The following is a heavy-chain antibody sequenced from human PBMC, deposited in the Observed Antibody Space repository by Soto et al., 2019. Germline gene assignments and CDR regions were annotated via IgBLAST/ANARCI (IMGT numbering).Heavy chain of an antibody. CDR3: AKDRGIAEAARLFDY. D-gene: IGHD6-13*01. CDR2: ISRSGDAT. CDR1: RFTFSSYA. J-gene: IGHJ4*02. Sequence: GGSLRLSCAASRFTFSSYAMSWVRQAPGRGLEWVSSISRSGDATYYADSVKGRFTISRDNSKNTLYLQMNSLRAEDTAVYYCAKDRGIAEAARLFDYWGQGTLVTVSS. V-gene: IGHV3-23*01.